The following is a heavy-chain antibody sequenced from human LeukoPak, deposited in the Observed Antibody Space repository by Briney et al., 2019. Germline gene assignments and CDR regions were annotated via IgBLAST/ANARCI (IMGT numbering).Heavy chain of an antibody. CDR3: AREKVATNYGGYYYGMDV. CDR1: GYTFTGYY. J-gene: IGHJ6*04. Sequence: GASVKVSCKASGYTFTGYYMHWVRQAPGQGLEWMGWINPNSGGTNYAQKFQGWVTMTRDTSISTAYMELSRLRSDDTAVYYCAREKVATNYGGYYYGMDVWGKGTTVTVSS. D-gene: IGHD5-12*01. CDR2: INPNSGGT. V-gene: IGHV1-2*04.